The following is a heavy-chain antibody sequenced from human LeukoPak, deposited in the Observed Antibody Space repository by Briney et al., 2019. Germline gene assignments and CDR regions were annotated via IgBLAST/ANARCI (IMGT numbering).Heavy chain of an antibody. CDR2: IHYSGST. CDR3: ARGGSKQWLVDDS. D-gene: IGHD6-19*01. V-gene: IGHV4-59*02. Sequence: SETLSLTCTVSGGSACGYSWGWIRQPPGRGRGWVGYIHYSGSTNYNPSLKSRVTISVDTSKNQFSLKLSSVTAADTAIYYCARGGSKQWLVDDSWGQGTLVTVSS. CDR1: GGSACGYS. J-gene: IGHJ4*02.